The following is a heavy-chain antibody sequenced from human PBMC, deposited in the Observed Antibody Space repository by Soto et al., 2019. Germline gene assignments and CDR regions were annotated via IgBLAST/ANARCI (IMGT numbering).Heavy chain of an antibody. Sequence: QVQLVQSGAEVKKPGATVKVSCTASGYTFSDYGIGWVRQAPGQGLEWMGWISGKSGHTNYAQKVAGRSTKNTESSTNTADLQLRSLRTDDNAAYYCARNVGKVAGGMDFDFWGQGTLVTVSS. V-gene: IGHV1-18*01. D-gene: IGHD1-26*01. J-gene: IGHJ4*02. CDR3: ARNVGKVAGGMDFDF. CDR1: GYTFSDYG. CDR2: ISGKSGHT.